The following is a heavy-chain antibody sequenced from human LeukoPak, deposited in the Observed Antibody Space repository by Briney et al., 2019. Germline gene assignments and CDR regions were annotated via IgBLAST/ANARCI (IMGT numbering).Heavy chain of an antibody. CDR2: INPDNGGT. J-gene: IGHJ4*02. CDR3: ASFLNTPNGC. D-gene: IGHD2/OR15-2a*01. CDR1: GYTFTGYY. V-gene: IGHV1-2*02. Sequence: VASVTVSCKASGYTFTGYYMHGVRQAPGQGVEWMGWINPDNGGTNYAQKFQGRVTMTRDPSLSTAYMELSRLTSDDTAVYYCASFLNTPNGCWGQGTLVTVSS.